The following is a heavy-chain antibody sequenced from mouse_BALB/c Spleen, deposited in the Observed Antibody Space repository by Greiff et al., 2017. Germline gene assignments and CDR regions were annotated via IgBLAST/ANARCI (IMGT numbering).Heavy chain of an antibody. J-gene: IGHJ4*01. Sequence: VKLMESGAELVRPGSSVTISCKASGYAFSSYWVNWVKQRPGQGLEWIGQIYPGDGDTNYKGKFKGKATQTADKTSRTAYMQLSSLTSEGSAVYFCAKLSMAYWGQGTSVTVSA. V-gene: IGHV1-80*01. CDR1: GYAFSSYW. CDR3: AKLSMAY. CDR2: IYPGDGDT.